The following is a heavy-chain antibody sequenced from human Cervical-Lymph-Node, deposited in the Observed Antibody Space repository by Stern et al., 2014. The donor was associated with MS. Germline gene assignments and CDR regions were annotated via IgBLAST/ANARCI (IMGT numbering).Heavy chain of an antibody. Sequence: EVQLVESGGGVIQPGGSLRLSCTASGFTVRRDYMTWVRQAPGKVLEWVSLITNVGSTFYTDSVKGRFTISRDDSKNTVYLHMTSLRAEDTAMYYCARDTSSPERSDWWGQGTLVTVSS. CDR1: GFTVRRDY. J-gene: IGHJ4*02. V-gene: IGHV3-53*01. CDR2: ITNVGST. D-gene: IGHD1-1*01. CDR3: ARDTSSPERSDW.